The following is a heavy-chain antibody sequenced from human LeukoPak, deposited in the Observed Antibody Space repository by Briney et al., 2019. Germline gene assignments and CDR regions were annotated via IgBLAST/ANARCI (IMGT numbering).Heavy chain of an antibody. CDR1: GGTFSSYA. V-gene: IGHV1-46*01. D-gene: IGHD4-11*01. J-gene: IGHJ4*02. Sequence: ASVKVSCKASGGTFSSYAISWVRQAPGQGLEWMGIINPSGGSTSYAQKFQGRVTMTRDTSTSTVYMELSSLRSEDTAVYYCARPLRTDYSNYARLDNWGQGTLVTVSS. CDR2: INPSGGST. CDR3: ARPLRTDYSNYARLDN.